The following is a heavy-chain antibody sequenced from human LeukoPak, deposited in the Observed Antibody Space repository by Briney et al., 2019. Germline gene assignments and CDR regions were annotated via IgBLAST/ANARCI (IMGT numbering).Heavy chain of an antibody. CDR1: GYSISSGYY. J-gene: IGHJ3*02. CDR3: AGSSLLRIDAFDI. V-gene: IGHV4-38-2*02. Sequence: SETLSLTCTVSGYSISSGYYWGWIRQPPGKGLEWIGSIYHSGSTYYNPSLKSRVTMSLDRSKNQFSLKLISVTAADTAVYYCAGSSLLRIDAFDIWGQGTMVTVSS. D-gene: IGHD1-26*01. CDR2: IYHSGST.